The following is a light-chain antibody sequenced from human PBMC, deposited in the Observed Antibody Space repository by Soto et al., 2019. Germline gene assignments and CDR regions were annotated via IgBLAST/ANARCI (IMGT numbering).Light chain of an antibody. J-gene: IGLJ1*01. Sequence: QSALTQPASVSGSPGQSITISCTGTSSGVGGYNYVSWYQQHPGKAPKLLIYDVTNRPSGVSNRFSGSKSGNTASLTISRLQADDEADYYCSSYTGSNNYVFGTGTKVTVL. CDR2: DVT. CDR1: SSGVGGYNY. CDR3: SSYTGSNNYV. V-gene: IGLV2-14*01.